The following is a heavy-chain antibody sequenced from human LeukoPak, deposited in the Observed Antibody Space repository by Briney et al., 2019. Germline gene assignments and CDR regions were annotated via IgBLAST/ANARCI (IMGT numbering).Heavy chain of an antibody. Sequence: SETLSLTCAVYGGSFSGYYWSWIRRPPGKGLEWIGEINHSGSTNYNPSLKSRVTISVDTSKNQFSLKLSSVTAADTAVYYCARGGYCSGGSCYPLDYWGQGTLVTVSS. CDR2: INHSGST. V-gene: IGHV4-34*01. CDR3: ARGGYCSGGSCYPLDY. J-gene: IGHJ4*02. D-gene: IGHD2-15*01. CDR1: GGSFSGYY.